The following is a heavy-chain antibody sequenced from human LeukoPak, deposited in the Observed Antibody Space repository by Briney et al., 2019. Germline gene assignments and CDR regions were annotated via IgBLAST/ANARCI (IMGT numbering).Heavy chain of an antibody. D-gene: IGHD1-26*01. CDR2: MNPNSGNT. CDR3: AREGGRGVGATTQYFDY. CDR1: GYTFTSYY. V-gene: IGHV1-8*03. J-gene: IGHJ4*02. Sequence: ASVKVSCKASGYTFTSYYMHWVRQAPGQGLEWMGWMNPNSGNTGYAQKFQGRVTITRNTSISTAYMELSSLRSEDTAVYYCAREGGRGVGATTQYFDYWGQGTLVTVSS.